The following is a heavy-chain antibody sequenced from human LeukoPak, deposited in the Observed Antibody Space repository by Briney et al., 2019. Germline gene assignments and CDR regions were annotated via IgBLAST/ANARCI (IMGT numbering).Heavy chain of an antibody. CDR2: ISSGSSYI. V-gene: IGHV3-21*01. J-gene: IGHJ6*02. CDR1: GFTFNTYS. D-gene: IGHD5-12*01. CDR3: ARDSGYDWHSGSYHYDYGMDV. Sequence: GGSLRLSCAASGFTFNTYSINWVRQAPGKGLEWVSSISSGSSYIYYAESVKGRFTISRDNAKNSLYLQMNSLRAEDTAVYYCARDSGYDWHSGSYHYDYGMDVWGQGTTVTVSS.